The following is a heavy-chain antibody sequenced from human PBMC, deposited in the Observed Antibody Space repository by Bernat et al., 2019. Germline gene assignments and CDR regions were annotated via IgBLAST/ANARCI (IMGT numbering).Heavy chain of an antibody. D-gene: IGHD6-13*01. Sequence: EVQLLESGGGLVQPGGSLRLSCAASGFTYGNYAMSWVRQSPGKGLEWVSSISAGGGGTYFGDSVRGRFTISRDNSKNTLNLQMNSLGAEDTAVYYCAKEGYSRGVIDFWGQGTLVIVSS. CDR2: ISAGGGGT. J-gene: IGHJ4*02. V-gene: IGHV3-23*01. CDR3: AKEGYSRGVIDF. CDR1: GFTYGNYA.